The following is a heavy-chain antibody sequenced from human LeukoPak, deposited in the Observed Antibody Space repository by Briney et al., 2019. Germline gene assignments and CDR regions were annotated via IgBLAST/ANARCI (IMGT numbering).Heavy chain of an antibody. CDR1: GFTFSSYG. D-gene: IGHD1-1*01. V-gene: IGHV3-30*03. CDR3: ARARRQRTDYFDY. Sequence: GGSLRLSCAASGFTFSSYGMHWVRQAPGKGPEWVAVISYDGSNKYYADSVKGRFTISRDNSKNTLYLQMNSLRAEDTAVYYCARARRQRTDYFDYWGQGTLVTVSS. J-gene: IGHJ4*02. CDR2: ISYDGSNK.